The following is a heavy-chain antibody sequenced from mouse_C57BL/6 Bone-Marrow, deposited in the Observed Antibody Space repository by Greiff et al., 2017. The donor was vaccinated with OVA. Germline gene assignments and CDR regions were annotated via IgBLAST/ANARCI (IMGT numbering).Heavy chain of an antibody. CDR1: EYEFPSHD. Sequence: EVHLVEPGGGLVQPGESLKLSCESNEYEFPSHDMYWVSKTPGKRLELVAAINSDGGSTYYPDNMERRFIIARDNTKKTLYLQMSSRRSEDTALYYCARHGDWFAYWGQGTLVTVSA. J-gene: IGHJ3*01. V-gene: IGHV5-2*01. CDR3: ARHGDWFAY. CDR2: INSDGGST.